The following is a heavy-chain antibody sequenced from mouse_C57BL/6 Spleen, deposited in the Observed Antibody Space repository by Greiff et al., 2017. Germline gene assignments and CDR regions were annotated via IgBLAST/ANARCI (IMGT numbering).Heavy chain of an antibody. Sequence: QVQLQQPGAELVMPGASVKLSCKASGYTFTSYWMHWVKQRPGQGLEWIGEIGPSDSYTNYNQKFKGKSTLTVDKSSSTAYMQLSSLTSEDSAVYYCARFNYDYDGFAYWGQGTLVTVSA. CDR2: IGPSDSYT. CDR3: ARFNYDYDGFAY. V-gene: IGHV1-69*01. CDR1: GYTFTSYW. J-gene: IGHJ3*01. D-gene: IGHD2-4*01.